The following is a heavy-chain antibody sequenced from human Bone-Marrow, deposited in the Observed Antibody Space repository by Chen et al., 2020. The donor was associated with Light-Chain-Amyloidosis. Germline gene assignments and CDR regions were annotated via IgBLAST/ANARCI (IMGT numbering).Heavy chain of an antibody. CDR2: SSGSGGSR. D-gene: IGHD3-9*01. J-gene: IGHJ3*02. CDR1: GFAFSSYV. CDR3: AKDISYDDILPGYPADAFDI. V-gene: IGHV3-23*04. Sequence: EVQLVESGGGLLQRGGSLRLSCAASGFAFSSYVMSWFRQAPGKGLEWVSTSSGSGGSRYYGDSVKGRLTISRDNSKNALFLQMNSLRAEDTAVYYCAKDISYDDILPGYPADAFDIWGQGTMVTVSS.